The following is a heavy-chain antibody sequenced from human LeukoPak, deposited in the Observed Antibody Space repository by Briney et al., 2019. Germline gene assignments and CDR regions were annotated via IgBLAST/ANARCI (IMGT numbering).Heavy chain of an antibody. J-gene: IGHJ4*02. CDR2: ISAYNGNT. V-gene: IGHV1-18*01. CDR1: GYTFTSYG. Sequence: ASVNVSCTASGYTFTSYGISWVRQAPGQGLEGMGWISAYNGNTNYAQKLQGRVTMTTDTSTSTAYMELRSLRSDDTAVYYCARVYKDSSGYYYVPYYFDYWGQGTLVTVSS. D-gene: IGHD3-22*01. CDR3: ARVYKDSSGYYYVPYYFDY.